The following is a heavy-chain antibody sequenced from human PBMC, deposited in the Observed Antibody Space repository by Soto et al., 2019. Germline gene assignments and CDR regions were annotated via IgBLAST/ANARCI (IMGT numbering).Heavy chain of an antibody. CDR2: IYYSGRT. CDR3: ARVRFLAWPRPNTSPVGDAFDI. Sequence: QVQLQESGPGLVKPSETLSLTCTVSGGSISSYYWSWIRQPPGKGLEWIGYIYYSGRTNYNPSLKSRVTISVDTSKNQFSLKLSSVTAADTAVYYCARVRFLAWPRPNTSPVGDAFDIWGQGTMVTVSS. V-gene: IGHV4-59*01. J-gene: IGHJ3*02. CDR1: GGSISSYY. D-gene: IGHD3-3*01.